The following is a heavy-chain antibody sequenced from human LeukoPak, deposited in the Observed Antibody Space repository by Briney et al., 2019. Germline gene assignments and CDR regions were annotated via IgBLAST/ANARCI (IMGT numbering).Heavy chain of an antibody. CDR1: GFTFSSYS. J-gene: IGHJ3*02. V-gene: IGHV3-21*01. CDR3: ARIGLRHDAFDI. Sequence: GGSLRLSCAASGFTFSSYSMNWVRQAPGKGLEGVSSISSSSSYIYYADSVKGRFTISRDNAKNSLYLQMNSLRAEDTAVYYCARIGLRHDAFDIWGQGTMVTVSS. CDR2: ISSSSSYI. D-gene: IGHD4-17*01.